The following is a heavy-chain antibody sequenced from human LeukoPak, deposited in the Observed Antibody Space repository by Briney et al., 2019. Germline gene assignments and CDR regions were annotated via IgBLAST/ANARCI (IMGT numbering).Heavy chain of an antibody. CDR2: IYYSGST. V-gene: IGHV4-39*01. CDR1: GGSISSSSYY. D-gene: IGHD3-16*01. Sequence: PSETLSLTCTVSGGSISSSSYYWGWIRQPPGKGLEWIGSIYYSGSTYYNPSLKSRVTISIDTSKNQFSLKLSSVTAADTAVYYCARRLLYVSTWGQGTLVTVSS. J-gene: IGHJ4*02. CDR3: ARRLLYVST.